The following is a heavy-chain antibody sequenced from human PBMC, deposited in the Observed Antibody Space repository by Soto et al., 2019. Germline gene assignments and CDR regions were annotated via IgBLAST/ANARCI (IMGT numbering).Heavy chain of an antibody. CDR1: GFTFSNHA. V-gene: IGHV3-23*01. J-gene: IGHJ3*02. Sequence: GSLRLSCAVSGFTFSNHAMSWVRQAPGKGLEWVSAISTAVGSTHYPDSVKGRFTISRDNSKNTLFLQMNSLTAGDTAVYYRAKATATGGGAFDICGQGTMVTVSS. CDR3: AKATATGGGAFDI. D-gene: IGHD2-8*02. CDR2: ISTAVGST.